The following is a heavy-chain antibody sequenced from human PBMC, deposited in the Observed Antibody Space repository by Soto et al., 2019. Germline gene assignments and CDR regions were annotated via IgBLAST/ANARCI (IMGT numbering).Heavy chain of an antibody. V-gene: IGHV3-23*01. J-gene: IGHJ6*02. D-gene: IGHD2-15*01. CDR2: ISGSGGST. CDR1: GFTFSSYA. Sequence: EVQLLESGGGLVQPGGSLRLSCAASGFTFSSYAMSWVRQAPGKGLEWVSAISGSGGSTYYADSVKGRFTISRDNSKNTPYLQMNSLRAEDTAVYYCAKCFEVVAATHYHGMEVWGQGTTVTVSS. CDR3: AKCFEVVAATHYHGMEV.